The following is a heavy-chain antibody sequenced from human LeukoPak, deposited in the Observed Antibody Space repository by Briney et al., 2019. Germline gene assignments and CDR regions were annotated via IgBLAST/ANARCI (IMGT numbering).Heavy chain of an antibody. CDR1: GGTFSSYA. J-gene: IGHJ4*02. CDR2: IIPILGIA. D-gene: IGHD2-15*01. V-gene: IGHV1-69*04. Sequence: ASVKVSCKASGGTFSSYAISWVRQAPGQGLEWMGRIIPILGIANYAQKFQGRVTITADKSTSTAYMELSSLRSEDTAVYYCARGARSPIRYCSGGSCYRYYFDYWGQGTLVTVSS. CDR3: ARGARSPIRYCSGGSCYRYYFDY.